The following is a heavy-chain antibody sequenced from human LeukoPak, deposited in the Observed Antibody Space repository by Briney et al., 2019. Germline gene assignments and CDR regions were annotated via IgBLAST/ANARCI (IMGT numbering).Heavy chain of an antibody. CDR1: GFTFSDYY. D-gene: IGHD2-15*01. CDR2: ASSSGSTI. J-gene: IGHJ5*02. V-gene: IGHV3-11*01. CDR3: ARKQGYCSGGSCYGDWFDP. Sequence: GGSLRLSCAASGFTFSDYYMSWIRQAPGKGLEWVSYASSSGSTIYYADSVKGRFTISRDNAKNSLYLQMDSLRAEDTAVYYCARKQGYCSGGSCYGDWFDPWGQGTLVTVSS.